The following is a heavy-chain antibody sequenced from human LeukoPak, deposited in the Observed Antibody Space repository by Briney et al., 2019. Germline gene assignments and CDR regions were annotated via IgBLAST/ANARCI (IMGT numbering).Heavy chain of an antibody. Sequence: SETLSLTCAVYGGSFSGYYWSWIRQPPGKGLEWIGEINHSGSTNYNPSLKSRVTISVDTSKNQFSLKLSSVTAADTAVYYCARAGEQQLYAFDIWGQGTMVTVSS. CDR3: ARAGEQQLYAFDI. J-gene: IGHJ3*02. CDR2: INHSGST. D-gene: IGHD6-13*01. V-gene: IGHV4-34*01. CDR1: GGSFSGYY.